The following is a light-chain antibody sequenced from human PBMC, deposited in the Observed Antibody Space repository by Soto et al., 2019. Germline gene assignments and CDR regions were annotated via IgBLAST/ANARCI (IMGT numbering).Light chain of an antibody. CDR3: QQYDSTPYT. Sequence: DIVMTQSPDSLAVSLGERATFKCKSSHSLLYSSDNNNYLGWYQVKPGQPPRLLIYWASNRQPEVPDRFSGSGSRIDFPLTITRLQAEDVAVYYCQQYDSTPYTFGQGNKVEIK. CDR1: HSLLYSSDNNNY. V-gene: IGKV4-1*01. CDR2: WAS. J-gene: IGKJ2*01.